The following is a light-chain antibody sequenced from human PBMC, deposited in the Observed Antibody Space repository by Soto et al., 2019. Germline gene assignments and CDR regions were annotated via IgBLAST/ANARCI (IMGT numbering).Light chain of an antibody. CDR3: QHNYNYTWT. CDR2: DAS. V-gene: IGKV1-5*01. J-gene: IGKJ1*01. Sequence: DIQMTQSPSSLSSSLGDRVSITCGASQGISTCLAWYQQQPGRAPRLLIYDASSLQSGVPSRFSGNGSGTEFTLTSRSLKDDDFSSYYCQHNYNYTWTFGQGTKVDNK. CDR1: QGISTC.